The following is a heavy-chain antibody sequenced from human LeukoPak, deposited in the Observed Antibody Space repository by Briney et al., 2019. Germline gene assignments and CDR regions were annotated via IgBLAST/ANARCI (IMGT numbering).Heavy chain of an antibody. CDR1: GGSISSYY. J-gene: IGHJ4*02. V-gene: IGHV4-4*07. D-gene: IGHD3-9*01. Sequence: SETLSLTCTVSGGSISSYYWSWIRQPAGKGLEWIGRIYTSGSTNYNPSLKSRVTMSVDTSKNQFSLKLSSVTAADTAVYYCAISHYDILTGRKTTDYWGQGTLVTVSS. CDR2: IYTSGST. CDR3: AISHYDILTGRKTTDY.